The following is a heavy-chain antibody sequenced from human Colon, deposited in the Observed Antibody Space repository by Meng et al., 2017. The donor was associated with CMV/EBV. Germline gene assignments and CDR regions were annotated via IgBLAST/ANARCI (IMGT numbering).Heavy chain of an antibody. CDR2: INPNSGGT. CDR1: GYTFTDNC. J-gene: IGHJ4*02. V-gene: IGHV1-2*02. Sequence: QGQLGQSGAEVKKPGASVIVSCKASGYTFTDNCMHWVRQAPGQGLEWMGWINPNSGGTNYAQKFQGRVTMTRDTFISTAYMELSGLTSDDTAVYYCIRENWYYDYWGLGTLVTVSS. D-gene: IGHD1-1*01. CDR3: IRENWYYDY.